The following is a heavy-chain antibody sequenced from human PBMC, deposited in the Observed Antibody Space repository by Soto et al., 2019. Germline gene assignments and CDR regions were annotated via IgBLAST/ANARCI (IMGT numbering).Heavy chain of an antibody. J-gene: IGHJ6*02. D-gene: IGHD3-3*01. Sequence: QVQLVQSGSSVKKPGSSVKVSCKASGGTFSSYAISWVRQAPGQGLEWMGGIIPIFNATPYAQKCQVRVTITADESTSPAYMALSSMRSEDTAVYYCAREDFASEIYYGMDVWGQGTTVTVSS. V-gene: IGHV1-69*01. CDR2: IIPIFNAT. CDR3: AREDFASEIYYGMDV. CDR1: GGTFSSYA.